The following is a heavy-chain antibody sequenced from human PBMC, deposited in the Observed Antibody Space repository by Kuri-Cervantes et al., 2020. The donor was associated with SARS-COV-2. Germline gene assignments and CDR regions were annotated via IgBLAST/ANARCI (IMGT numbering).Heavy chain of an antibody. J-gene: IGHJ4*01. V-gene: IGHV3-33*01. D-gene: IGHD3-3*01. CDR2: IWYDGSNK. CDR1: GFTFSSYG. CDR3: ARAYYDFWVDY. Sequence: LSLTCAASGFTFSSYGMHWVRQAPGKGLEWVAVIWYDGSNKYYADSVKGRFTISRDNSKNTLYLQMNSLRAEDTAVYYCARAYYDFWVDYWGHGTLVTVAS.